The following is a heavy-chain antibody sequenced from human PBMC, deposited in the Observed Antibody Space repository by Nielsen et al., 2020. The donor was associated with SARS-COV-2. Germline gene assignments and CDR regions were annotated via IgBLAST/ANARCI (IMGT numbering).Heavy chain of an antibody. Sequence: GESLKISCAASGFTFSSYAMSWVRQAPGKGLEWVSAISGSGGSTYYADSVKGRFTISRDNSKNSLYLQMNSLRAEDTAVYYCARDADLGYCSGGSCYNAFDIWGQGTMVTVSS. CDR2: ISGSGGST. CDR3: ARDADLGYCSGGSCYNAFDI. D-gene: IGHD2-15*01. CDR1: GFTFSSYA. J-gene: IGHJ3*02. V-gene: IGHV3-23*01.